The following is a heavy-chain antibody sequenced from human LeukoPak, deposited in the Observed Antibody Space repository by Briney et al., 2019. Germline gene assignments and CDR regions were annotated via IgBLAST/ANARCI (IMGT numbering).Heavy chain of an antibody. Sequence: GGSVRLSCGASGFTFSSYSMNWVRQAPGKGLEWVSSISSSSSYIYYADSVKGRFTISRDNAKNSLYLQMNSLRAEDTAVYYCATVNCGGDCYSPSYFDYWGQGALVTVSS. J-gene: IGHJ4*02. D-gene: IGHD2-21*02. CDR3: ATVNCGGDCYSPSYFDY. CDR1: GFTFSSYS. CDR2: ISSSSSYI. V-gene: IGHV3-21*01.